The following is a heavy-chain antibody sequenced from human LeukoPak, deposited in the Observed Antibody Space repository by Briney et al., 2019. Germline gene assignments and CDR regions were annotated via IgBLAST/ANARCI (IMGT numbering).Heavy chain of an antibody. D-gene: IGHD5-18*01. J-gene: IGHJ4*02. Sequence: ASVKVSCKASGYTFTSYYMHWVRQAPGQGLEWMGIINPSGGSTSYAQKFQGRVTMTRDTSTSTVYMELSSLKYEDTAVYYCTRDWEGSYGQGYSDYWGQGTLVTVSS. CDR2: INPSGGST. CDR3: TRDWEGSYGQGYSDY. V-gene: IGHV1-46*01. CDR1: GYTFTSYY.